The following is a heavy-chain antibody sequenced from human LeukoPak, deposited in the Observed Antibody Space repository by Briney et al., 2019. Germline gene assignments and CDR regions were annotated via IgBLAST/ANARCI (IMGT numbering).Heavy chain of an antibody. J-gene: IGHJ4*02. Sequence: SETLSLTCTVSGGSISSNYWSWLRQSPGKGLEWIGCVYDSGSTIYNPSLRRRVAISVDTSKNQFSLKLSSVTAAETAVYFCARDYRGFTPGWFDDWGQGSLVTVSS. CDR1: GGSISSNY. CDR2: VYDSGST. CDR3: ARDYRGFTPGWFDD. V-gene: IGHV4-59*01. D-gene: IGHD3-16*02.